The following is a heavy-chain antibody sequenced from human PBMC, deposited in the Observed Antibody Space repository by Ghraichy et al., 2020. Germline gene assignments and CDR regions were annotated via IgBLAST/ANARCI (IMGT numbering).Heavy chain of an antibody. J-gene: IGHJ4*02. Sequence: SETLSLTCTVSGGSISSYYWSWIRQPPGKGLEWIGYIYYSGSTNYNPSLKSRVTISVDTSKNQFSLKLSSVTAADTAVYYCAELDSSGWYEDYWGQGTLVTVSS. CDR2: IYYSGST. D-gene: IGHD6-19*01. CDR1: GGSISSYY. V-gene: IGHV4-59*08. CDR3: AELDSSGWYEDY.